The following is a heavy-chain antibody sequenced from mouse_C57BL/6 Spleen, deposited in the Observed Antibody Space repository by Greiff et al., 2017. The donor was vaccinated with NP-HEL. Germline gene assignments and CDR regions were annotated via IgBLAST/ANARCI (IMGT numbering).Heavy chain of an antibody. D-gene: IGHD1-1*01. CDR1: GYTFTSYW. V-gene: IGHV1-55*01. CDR2: IYPGSGST. J-gene: IGHJ1*03. CDR3: ASGIWDYYGSSYGYFAV. Sequence: QVQLQQPGAELVKPGASVKMSCKASGYTFTSYWITWVKQRPGQGLEWIGDIYPGSGSTNYNEKFKSKATLTVDTSSSQAYMQLSSLTSEDSAVYYCASGIWDYYGSSYGYFAVWGTGTTVTVSS.